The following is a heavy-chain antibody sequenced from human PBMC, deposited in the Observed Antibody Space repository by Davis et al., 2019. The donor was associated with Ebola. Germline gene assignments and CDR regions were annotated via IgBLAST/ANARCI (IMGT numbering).Heavy chain of an antibody. V-gene: IGHV3-66*02. J-gene: IGHJ4*02. CDR2: IYSGGST. CDR1: GFTVSSNY. D-gene: IGHD4-11*01. CDR3: AAAYSNEVDY. Sequence: GESLKISCAASGFTVSSNYMSWVRQAPGKGLEWVSVIYSGGSTYYADSVKGRFTISRDNSKNTLYLQMNSLRAEDTAVYYCAAAYSNEVDYWGQGTLVTVSS.